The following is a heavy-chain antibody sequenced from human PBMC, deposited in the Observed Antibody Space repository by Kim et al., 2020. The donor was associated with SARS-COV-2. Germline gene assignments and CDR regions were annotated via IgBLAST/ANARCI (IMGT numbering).Heavy chain of an antibody. J-gene: IGHJ4*02. V-gene: IGHV3-11*06. D-gene: IGHD1-20*01. Sequence: SVKGRFTISRDNAKNSLYLQMNSLRAEDTAVYYCARGGVYNWNEEYYFDYWGQGTLVTVSS. CDR3: ARGGVYNWNEEYYFDY.